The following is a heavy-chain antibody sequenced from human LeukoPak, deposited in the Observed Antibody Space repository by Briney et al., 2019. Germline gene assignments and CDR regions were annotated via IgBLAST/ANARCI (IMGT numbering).Heavy chain of an antibody. V-gene: IGHV5-51*01. J-gene: IGHJ6*03. CDR1: GYSFTSYW. D-gene: IGHD6-6*01. CDR3: ARHLGGVRIAARLPYYYMDV. Sequence: GESLKISCKGSGYSFTSYWIGWVRQMPGKGLEWMGIIYPGDSDTRYSPSFQGQVTISADKSISTAYLQWSSLKASDTAMYYCARHLGGVRIAARLPYYYMDVWGKGTTVTVSS. CDR2: IYPGDSDT.